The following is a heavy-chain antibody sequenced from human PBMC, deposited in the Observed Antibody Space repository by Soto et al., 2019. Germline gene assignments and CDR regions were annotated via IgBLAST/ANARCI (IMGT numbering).Heavy chain of an antibody. CDR2: IYKSGSI. CDR3: ARARTSMVREVTKYNMDX. CDR1: GGSISTYY. V-gene: IGHV4-59*01. Sequence: ETLSLTCTVSGGSISTYYWSWIRRPPGKGLEWIGYIYKSGSIHSKPSLQSRVTISVDTSKHQFSLKLSSVNAADTAIYYCARARTSMVREVTKYNMDXWGQGTPVTVS. D-gene: IGHD3-10*01. J-gene: IGHJ6*02.